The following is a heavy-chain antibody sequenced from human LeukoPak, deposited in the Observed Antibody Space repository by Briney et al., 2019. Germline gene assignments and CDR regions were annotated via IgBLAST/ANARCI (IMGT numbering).Heavy chain of an antibody. CDR1: GFTFSDYY. V-gene: IGHV3-11*01. D-gene: IGHD3-22*01. CDR2: ISSSGTTI. J-gene: IGHJ4*02. Sequence: SGGSLRLSCAASGFTFSDYYMSWIRQAPGKGLEGVSYISSSGTTIYYADSVKGRFTISRDNAKNSLYLQMNSLRAEDTAVYYCARESYYYDSSGYYVYYFDYWGQGTLVTVSS. CDR3: ARESYYYDSSGYYVYYFDY.